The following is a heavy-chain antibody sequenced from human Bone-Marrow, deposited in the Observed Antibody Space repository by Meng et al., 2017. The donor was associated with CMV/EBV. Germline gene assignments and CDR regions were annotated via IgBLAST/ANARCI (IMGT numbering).Heavy chain of an antibody. CDR2: INPSGGST. CDR1: GYTLTSYY. CDR3: ARESDFWSGSVGYYYGMDV. J-gene: IGHJ6*02. Sequence: ASVKVSCKASGYTLTSYYMHWVRQAPGQGLEWMGIINPSGGSTSYAQKFQGRVTMTRDTSTSTVYMELSSLRSEDTAVYYCARESDFWSGSVGYYYGMDVWGQGTTVTVSS. V-gene: IGHV1-46*01. D-gene: IGHD3-3*01.